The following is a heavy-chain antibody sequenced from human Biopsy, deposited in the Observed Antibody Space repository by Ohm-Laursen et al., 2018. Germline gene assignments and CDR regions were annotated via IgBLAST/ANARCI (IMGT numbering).Heavy chain of an antibody. V-gene: IGHV4-4*07. Sequence: GTLSLTCSVSGGSINDYFWSWIRQPAGETLEWIGRIYSSGGSSYNPSLKSRISMPMDTSNNQFSLTLTSVTAADTAVYYCARTPGKAVAGRFLDLWGRGTLVTVSS. CDR3: ARTPGKAVAGRFLDL. CDR1: GGSINDYF. D-gene: IGHD6-19*01. CDR2: IYSSGGS. J-gene: IGHJ2*01.